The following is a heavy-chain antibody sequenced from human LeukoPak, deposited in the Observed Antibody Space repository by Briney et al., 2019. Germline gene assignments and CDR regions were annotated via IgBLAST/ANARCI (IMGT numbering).Heavy chain of an antibody. D-gene: IGHD1/OR15-1a*01. Sequence: ASVKVSCKASGYTFTGYYMHWVRQAPGQGLEWMGWINPNSGGTNYAQKFQGRVTMTRDTSISTAYVELNRQRSDDTAVYYCARVMNREGTNYWGQGTLVTVSS. V-gene: IGHV1-2*02. CDR2: INPNSGGT. CDR3: ARVMNREGTNY. CDR1: GYTFTGYY. J-gene: IGHJ4*02.